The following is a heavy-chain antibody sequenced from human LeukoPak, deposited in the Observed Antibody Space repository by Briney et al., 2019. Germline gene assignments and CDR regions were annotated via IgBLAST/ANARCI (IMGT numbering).Heavy chain of an antibody. CDR2: ISSSGSYI. CDR1: GFTFSSYS. J-gene: IGHJ4*02. D-gene: IGHD1-26*01. V-gene: IGHV3-21*01. Sequence: PGGSLRLSCAASGFTFSSYSMNWVRQAPGKGLEWVSSISSSGSYIYYADSVKGRFTISRDNAKNSLYLQMNSLRAEDTAVYYCARVHSGSFSGYYFDYWGQGTLVTVSS. CDR3: ARVHSGSFSGYYFDY.